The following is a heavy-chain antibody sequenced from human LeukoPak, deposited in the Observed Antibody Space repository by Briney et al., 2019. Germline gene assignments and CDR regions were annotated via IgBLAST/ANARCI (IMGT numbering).Heavy chain of an antibody. D-gene: IGHD1-26*01. V-gene: IGHV1-18*01. CDR2: ISAYNGNT. CDR1: GYTFTSYG. CDR3: ANMVHSGSYYGGYYFDY. J-gene: IGHJ4*02. Sequence: ASVKVSCKASGYTFTSYGISWVRQAPGQGLEWMGWISAYNGNTNYAQKLQGRVTMTTDTSTSTAYMELRSLKSDDTAVYYCANMVHSGSYYGGYYFDYWGQGTLVTVSS.